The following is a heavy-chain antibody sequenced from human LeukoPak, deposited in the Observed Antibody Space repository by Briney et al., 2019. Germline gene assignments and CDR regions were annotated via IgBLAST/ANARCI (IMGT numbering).Heavy chain of an antibody. D-gene: IGHD5-18*01. CDR1: GFTFSSYS. Sequence: GGSLRLSCAASGFTFSSYSMNWVRQAPGKGLEWVSSISSSSSYIYYADSVKGRFTISRDNAKNSLYLQMNSLRAEDTAVYYCASPIVGDTAMVYYYYGMDVWGQGTTVTVSS. CDR2: ISSSSSYI. CDR3: ASPIVGDTAMVYYYYGMDV. V-gene: IGHV3-21*06. J-gene: IGHJ6*02.